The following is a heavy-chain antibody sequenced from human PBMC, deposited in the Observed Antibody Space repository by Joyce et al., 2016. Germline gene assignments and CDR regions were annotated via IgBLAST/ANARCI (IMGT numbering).Heavy chain of an antibody. J-gene: IGHJ1*01. V-gene: IGHV1-69*08. CDR2: IIPILGIA. Sequence: QVQLVQSGAEVKKPGSSVKVSCKASGGTLSKYTISWVRQAPGQGLEWMGMIIPILGIANFAQKFQGRVTLSADRSTDTAYMELSSLRFEDTAIYYCARDDFYDSTDYREYFQHWGQGTLVTVSS. CDR1: GGTLSKYT. CDR3: ARDDFYDSTDYREYFQH. D-gene: IGHD3-22*01.